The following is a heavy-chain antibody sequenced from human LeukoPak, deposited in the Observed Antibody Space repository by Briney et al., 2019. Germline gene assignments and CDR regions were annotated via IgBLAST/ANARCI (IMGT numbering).Heavy chain of an antibody. D-gene: IGHD3-22*01. V-gene: IGHV1-2*02. CDR1: GYPFTGYY. Sequence: ASVKVSCRASGYPFTGYYMHWVRQAPGQGLEWMGWINPNSGGTNYAQKFQGRVTMTTDTSTSTAYVELRSLRSDDTAVYYCAASVPYYYDSSGSWGQGTLVTVSS. J-gene: IGHJ5*02. CDR3: AASVPYYYDSSGS. CDR2: INPNSGGT.